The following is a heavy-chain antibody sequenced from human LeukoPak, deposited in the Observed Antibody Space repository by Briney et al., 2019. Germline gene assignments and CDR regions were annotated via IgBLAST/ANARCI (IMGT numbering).Heavy chain of an antibody. CDR3: ARVLRSSGSPDY. CDR2: IYYSGST. Sequence: SENLSLTCTVSGGSISSADYYWSWIRQHPGKGLEWIGYIYYSGSTYYNPSLKSRVTISVDTSKNQFSLKLSSVTAADTAVYYCARVLRSSGSPDYWGQGTLVTVSS. D-gene: IGHD3-22*01. CDR1: GGSISSADYY. J-gene: IGHJ4*02. V-gene: IGHV4-31*03.